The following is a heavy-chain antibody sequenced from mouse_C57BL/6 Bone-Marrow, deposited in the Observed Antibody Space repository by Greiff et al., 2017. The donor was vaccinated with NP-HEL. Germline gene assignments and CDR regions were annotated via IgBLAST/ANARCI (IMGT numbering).Heavy chain of an antibody. CDR2: IWSDGST. CDR3: ARHGSSLYYAMDY. V-gene: IGHV2-6-1*01. Sequence: VKLKESGPGLVAPSQSLSITCTVSGFSLTSYGVHWVRQPPGKGLEWLVVIWSDGSTTYNSALKSRLSISKDNSKSQVFLKMNSLQTDDTAMYYCARHGSSLYYAMDYWGQGTSVTVSS. CDR1: GFSLTSYG. J-gene: IGHJ4*01. D-gene: IGHD1-1*01.